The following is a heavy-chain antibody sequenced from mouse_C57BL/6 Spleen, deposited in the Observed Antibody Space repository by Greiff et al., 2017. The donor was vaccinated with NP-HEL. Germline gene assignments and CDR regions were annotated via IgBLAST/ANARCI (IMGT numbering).Heavy chain of an antibody. CDR3: ARDYYGSSYAMDY. J-gene: IGHJ4*01. CDR1: GYTFTSYW. D-gene: IGHD1-1*01. CDR2: IYPGSGST. Sequence: QVQLKQPGAELVKPGASVKMSCKASGYTFTSYWITWVKQRPGQGLEWIGDIYPGSGSTNYNENFKSKATLTVDTSSSTAYMQLSSLTSEDSAVYYCARDYYGSSYAMDYWGQGTSVTVSS. V-gene: IGHV1-55*01.